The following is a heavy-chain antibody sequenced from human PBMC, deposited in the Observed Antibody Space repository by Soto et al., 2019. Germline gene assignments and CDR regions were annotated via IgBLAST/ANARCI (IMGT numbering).Heavy chain of an antibody. CDR1: GNIFTCYW. D-gene: IGHD6-19*01. CDR3: ARHPKYSSGSSWFDP. V-gene: IGHV5-51*01. J-gene: IGHJ5*02. CDR2: IFLGDSDT. Sequence: PRSSRNVSCRGSGNIFTCYWIVWLRQMPGKGLEWMGSIFLGDSDTTYIPSFQGQVTVSADKSINTVYLQWSSLKASDTAMYYCARHPKYSSGSSWFDPWGQGTLVTVS.